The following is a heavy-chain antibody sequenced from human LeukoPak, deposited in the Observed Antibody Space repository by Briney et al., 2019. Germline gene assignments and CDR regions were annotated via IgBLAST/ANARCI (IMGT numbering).Heavy chain of an antibody. V-gene: IGHV3-30*02. Sequence: GGSLRLSCAASGFTFSSCGMHWVRQAPGKGLEWVAFIRYHGSDKYYADSVKGRFTISRDNSKNTLSLQMNSLRAEDTAVYYCAKSPSGWKFDDWGQGTLVTVSS. CDR3: AKSPSGWKFDD. CDR2: IRYHGSDK. D-gene: IGHD6-25*01. CDR1: GFTFSSCG. J-gene: IGHJ4*02.